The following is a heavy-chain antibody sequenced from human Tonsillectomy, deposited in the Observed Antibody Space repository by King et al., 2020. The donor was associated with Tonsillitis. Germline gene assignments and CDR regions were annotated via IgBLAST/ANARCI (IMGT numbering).Heavy chain of an antibody. CDR3: GKDRAAGLIDY. V-gene: IGHV3-30*02. D-gene: IGHD6-13*01. Sequence: VQLVESGGGVVQPGGSLRLSCVASGFIFSNYGMHWVRQAPGKGLEWVTFIWYDGTNEYYADSVKGRFTISRDNSKNTLYLQMNSLRAEDTAVYYCGKDRAAGLIDYWGQGTLVTVSS. CDR2: IWYDGTNE. CDR1: GFIFSNYG. J-gene: IGHJ4*02.